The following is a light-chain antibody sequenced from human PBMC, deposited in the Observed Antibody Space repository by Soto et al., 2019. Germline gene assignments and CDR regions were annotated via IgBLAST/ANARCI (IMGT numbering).Light chain of an antibody. CDR1: QSVSGF. Sequence: EIVLTQSPATLSLSPGDTATLSCRASQSVSGFLVWFQQKPGRTPRLLIYDASNRATGIPARFSGSGSETDFTLTISSLEPEDSAVYYCQQRTSWPLPCGPGTRLEIK. CDR3: QQRTSWPLP. CDR2: DAS. J-gene: IGKJ5*01. V-gene: IGKV3-11*01.